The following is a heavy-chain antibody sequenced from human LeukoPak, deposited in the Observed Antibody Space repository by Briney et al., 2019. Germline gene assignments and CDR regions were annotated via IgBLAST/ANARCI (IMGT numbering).Heavy chain of an antibody. CDR1: GFTFSSYS. J-gene: IGHJ6*02. V-gene: IGHV3-48*02. CDR3: AREGGYYDILTGFYYYYGMDV. CDR2: ISSSSSTI. Sequence: GGSLRLSCAASGFTFSSYSMNWVRQAPGKGLEWVSYISSSSSTIYYADSVKGRFTISRDNAKNSLYLQMNSLRDEDTAVYYCAREGGYYDILTGFYYYYGMDVWGQGTTVTVSS. D-gene: IGHD3-9*01.